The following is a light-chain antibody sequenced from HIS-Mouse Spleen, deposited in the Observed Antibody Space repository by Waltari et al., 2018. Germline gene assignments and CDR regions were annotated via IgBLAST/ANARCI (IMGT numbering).Light chain of an antibody. CDR1: ALPNKY. CDR3: YSTDSSGNHRV. V-gene: IGLV3-10*01. J-gene: IGLJ2*01. CDR2: EDS. Sequence: YELTQPPSVSVSPGQTARITGAGDALPNKYPPWYLQKSGQAPVLVIYEDSKRPSGIPERFSGSSSGTMATLTISGAQVEDEADYYCYSTDSSGNHRVFGGGTKLTVL.